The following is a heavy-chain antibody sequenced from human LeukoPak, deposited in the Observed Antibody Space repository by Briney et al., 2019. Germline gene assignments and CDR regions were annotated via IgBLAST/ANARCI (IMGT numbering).Heavy chain of an antibody. D-gene: IGHD3-3*01. Sequence: PGGSLRLSCAASGFTFISYAMNWVRPAPGKGVEWVSGINDNGGYTYYADSVKGRFTISRDNSKNTLFLQMNSLRAEDTAVYYCATRRRDFWSGYFDYWGQGTLVIVSS. CDR1: GFTFISYA. CDR2: INDNGGYT. V-gene: IGHV3-23*01. CDR3: ATRRRDFWSGYFDY. J-gene: IGHJ4*02.